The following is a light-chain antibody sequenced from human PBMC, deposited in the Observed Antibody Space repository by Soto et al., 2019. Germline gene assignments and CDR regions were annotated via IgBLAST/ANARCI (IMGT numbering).Light chain of an antibody. V-gene: IGKV3-15*01. Sequence: EIVMTQSPATLSVSPGERATLSCRASQGIGSTLAWYQQKPGQTPKLLIYGASTRATGVPARFSGGGTGTEFTLTVDRLQSEDFAVYYCQRYNSWPISFGGGTKVDIK. CDR1: QGIGST. CDR2: GAS. CDR3: QRYNSWPIS. J-gene: IGKJ4*01.